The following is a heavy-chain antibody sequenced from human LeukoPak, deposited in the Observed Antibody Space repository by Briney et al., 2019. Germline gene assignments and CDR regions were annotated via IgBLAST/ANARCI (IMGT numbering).Heavy chain of an antibody. CDR3: ADPFADAFDI. CDR1: GFTFSSYS. Sequence: PGGSLRLSCAASGFTFSSYSMNWVRQAPGKGLEWVAVISYDGSNKYYADSVKGRFTISRDNSKNTLYLQMNSLRAEDTAVYYCADPFADAFDIWGQGTMVTVSS. D-gene: IGHD3-3*01. CDR2: ISYDGSNK. J-gene: IGHJ3*02. V-gene: IGHV3-30*03.